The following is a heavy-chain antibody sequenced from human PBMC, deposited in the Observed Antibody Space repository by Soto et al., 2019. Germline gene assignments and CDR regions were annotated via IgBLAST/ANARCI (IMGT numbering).Heavy chain of an antibody. V-gene: IGHV3-23*01. Sequence: GGSLRLSCAASGFTFNNYAMSWVRQAPGKGLEWVAGISGGGGSTYYADSVMGRFTISRDNSKNTLYLQMNSLRAEDTAVYYCAKSASQLAARYYYYYMDVWGKGTTVTVSS. CDR1: GFTFNNYA. CDR2: ISGGGGST. D-gene: IGHD6-6*01. J-gene: IGHJ6*03. CDR3: AKSASQLAARYYYYYMDV.